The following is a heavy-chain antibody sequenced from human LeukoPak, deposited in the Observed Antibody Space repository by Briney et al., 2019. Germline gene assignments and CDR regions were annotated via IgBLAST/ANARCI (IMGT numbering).Heavy chain of an antibody. J-gene: IGHJ3*02. CDR1: GYTFSVHY. CDR2: INPNSGGT. Sequence: ASVKVSCKASGYTFSVHYMHWIRQAPGQGLEWMGWINPNSGGTNYAQKFQGRVTMTRDTSISTAYMELSRLRSDDTAVYYCARGDYMVRSFDIWGQGTMVTVSS. CDR3: ARGDYMVRSFDI. V-gene: IGHV1-2*02. D-gene: IGHD3-10*01.